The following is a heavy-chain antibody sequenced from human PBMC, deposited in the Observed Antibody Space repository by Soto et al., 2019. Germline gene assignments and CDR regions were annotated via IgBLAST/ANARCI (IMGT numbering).Heavy chain of an antibody. Sequence: SVKVSCKASGGTFSSYSSSWVRQDPGQGIEWMGGIIPIFGTANYAQKFQGRVTITADESTSTAYMELSSLRSEDTAVYYCARDGYSGYGVVSVYYYYGMDVWGQGTTVTVSS. V-gene: IGHV1-69*13. J-gene: IGHJ6*02. CDR2: IIPIFGTA. CDR1: GGTFSSYS. D-gene: IGHD5-12*01. CDR3: ARDGYSGYGVVSVYYYYGMDV.